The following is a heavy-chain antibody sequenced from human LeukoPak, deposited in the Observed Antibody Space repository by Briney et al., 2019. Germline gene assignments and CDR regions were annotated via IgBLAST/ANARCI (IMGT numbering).Heavy chain of an antibody. V-gene: IGHV3-66*01. J-gene: IGHJ3*02. CDR2: IYSGGST. CDR3: ARDKGWLQLYAFDI. D-gene: IGHD5-24*01. CDR1: GFTVSSNY. Sequence: PGGSLRLSCAASGFTVSSNYMSWVRQAPGEGLEWGSVIYSGGSTYYADSVKGRFTISRDNSKNTLYLQMNSLRAEDTAVYYCARDKGWLQLYAFDIWGQGTMVTVSS.